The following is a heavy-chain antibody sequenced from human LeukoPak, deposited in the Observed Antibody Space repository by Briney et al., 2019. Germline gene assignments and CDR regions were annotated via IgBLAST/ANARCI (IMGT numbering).Heavy chain of an antibody. D-gene: IGHD5-18*01. CDR3: ARGEPYSYSYRLRIIFDY. V-gene: IGHV4-31*03. CDR2: IYYSGST. CDR1: GGSISSGGYY. Sequence: SETLSLTCTVSGGSISSGGYYWSWIRQHPGKGLEWIGYIYYSGSTYYNPSLKSRVTISVDTSKNQFSLKLSSVTAADTAVYYCARGEPYSYSYRLRIIFDYWGQGTLVTVSS. J-gene: IGHJ4*02.